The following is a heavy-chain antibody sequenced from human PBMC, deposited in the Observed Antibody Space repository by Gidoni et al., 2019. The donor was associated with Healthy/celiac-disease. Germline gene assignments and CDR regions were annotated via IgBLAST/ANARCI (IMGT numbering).Heavy chain of an antibody. CDR2: IWYDGSNK. CDR1: GFTFRSDG. V-gene: IGHV3-33*01. Sequence: QVQLVESGGGVVQPGGALRLCCEASGFTFRSDGRHWSRQAPGKGLEWVAVIWYDGSNKYYADSVKGRFTISRDNSKNTLYLQMNSLRAEDTAVYYCARDRRFGELLEYFDYWGQGTLVTVSS. CDR3: ARDRRFGELLEYFDY. J-gene: IGHJ4*02. D-gene: IGHD3-10*01.